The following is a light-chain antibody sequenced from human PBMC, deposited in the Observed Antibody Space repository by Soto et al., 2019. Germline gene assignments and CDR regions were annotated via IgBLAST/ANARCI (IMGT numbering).Light chain of an antibody. CDR2: GAS. V-gene: IGKV3D-15*01. Sequence: EIVMTQSPATLSVSPGARAPLSCRASQSVSSNLAWYQQKPGQAPRLLIYGASTRATGIPARFSGSGSGTEFTLTISSLQSEDFAVYYCQQYDKWPRTFGQGTKVDI. J-gene: IGKJ1*01. CDR1: QSVSSN. CDR3: QQYDKWPRT.